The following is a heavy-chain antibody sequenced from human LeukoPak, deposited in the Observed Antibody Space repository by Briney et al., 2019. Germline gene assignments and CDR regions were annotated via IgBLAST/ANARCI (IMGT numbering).Heavy chain of an antibody. Sequence: PSETLSLTGTVSGGSISSYYWSWIRQPAGKGLEWIGRIYTSGSTNYNPSLKSRVTMSVDTSKNQFSLKLSSVTAADTAVYYCARGGGGDFPNYYGMDVWGQGTTVTVSS. J-gene: IGHJ6*02. CDR2: IYTSGST. D-gene: IGHD2-21*02. CDR1: GGSISSYY. CDR3: ARGGGGDFPNYYGMDV. V-gene: IGHV4-4*07.